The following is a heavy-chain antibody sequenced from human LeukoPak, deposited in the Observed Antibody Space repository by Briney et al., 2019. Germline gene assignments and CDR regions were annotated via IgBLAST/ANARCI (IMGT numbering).Heavy chain of an antibody. CDR3: ARVRRGYSYGLDY. CDR2: IYYSGST. Sequence: SETLSLTCTVSGGSISSGGYYWSWIRQHPGKGLEWIGYIYYSGSTHYNPSLKSRVTISVDTSKNQFSLKLSSVTAADTAVYYCARVRRGYSYGLDYWGQGTLVTVSS. D-gene: IGHD5-18*01. V-gene: IGHV4-31*03. J-gene: IGHJ4*02. CDR1: GGSISSGGYY.